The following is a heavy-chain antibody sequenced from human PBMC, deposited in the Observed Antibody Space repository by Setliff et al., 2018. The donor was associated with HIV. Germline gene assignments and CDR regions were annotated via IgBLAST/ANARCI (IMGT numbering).Heavy chain of an antibody. V-gene: IGHV4-38-2*02. J-gene: IGHJ6*02. CDR1: GYSISSGYY. CDR3: ARPVSKNFYGMDV. Sequence: SETLSLTCTVSGYSISSGYYWGWIRQPPGKGLEWIGEINHSGSTNYNPSLKSRVTISVDTSKNQFSLKLSSVTAADTAVYYCARPVSKNFYGMDVWGPGTTVTVSS. CDR2: INHSGST.